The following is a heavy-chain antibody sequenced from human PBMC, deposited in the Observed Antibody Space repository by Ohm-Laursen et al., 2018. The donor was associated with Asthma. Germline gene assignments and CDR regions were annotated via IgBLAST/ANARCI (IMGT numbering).Heavy chain of an antibody. CDR2: IHYSGSN. Sequence: TLSLTCTVSGGSISSGHYYWTWIRQRPGKGLEWIGNIHYSGSNIYNPSLESRLSISVDTSKNQFSLNLSSVTAADTALYYCARDGRLRGSFDYWGQGTLVIVSS. J-gene: IGHJ4*02. D-gene: IGHD3-10*01. V-gene: IGHV4-31*03. CDR1: GGSISSGHYY. CDR3: ARDGRLRGSFDY.